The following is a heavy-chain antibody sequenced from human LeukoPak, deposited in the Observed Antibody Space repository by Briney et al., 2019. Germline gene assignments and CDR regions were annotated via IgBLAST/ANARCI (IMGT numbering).Heavy chain of an antibody. J-gene: IGHJ3*02. CDR3: AREQEVPGTSAFDI. CDR1: GGSISSYY. CDR2: IYTSGST. V-gene: IGHV4-4*07. D-gene: IGHD1-14*01. Sequence: SETLSLTCTVSGGSISSYYWSWIRQPAGKGLEWIGRIYTSGSTNYNPSLKSRVTMSVDTSKNQFSLKLSSVTAADTAVYYCAREQEVPGTSAFDIWGQGTMVTVSS.